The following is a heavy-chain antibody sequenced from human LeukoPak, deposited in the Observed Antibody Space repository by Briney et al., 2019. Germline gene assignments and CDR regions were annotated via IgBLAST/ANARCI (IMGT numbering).Heavy chain of an antibody. Sequence: SQTLSLTCTVSGGSISSGGYYWSWIRQHPGKGLEWIGYIYYSGSTYYNQSLKSRVTISVDTSKNQFSLKLSSVTAADTAVYYCARGRGHIVVVPAAMWGPFYYFDYWGQGTLVTVSS. J-gene: IGHJ4*02. CDR2: IYYSGST. D-gene: IGHD2-2*01. CDR3: ARGRGHIVVVPAAMWGPFYYFDY. CDR1: GGSISSGGYY. V-gene: IGHV4-31*03.